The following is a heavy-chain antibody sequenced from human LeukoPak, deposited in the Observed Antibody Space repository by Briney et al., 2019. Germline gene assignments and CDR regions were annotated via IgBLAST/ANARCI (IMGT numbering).Heavy chain of an antibody. V-gene: IGHV4-59*01. D-gene: IGHD3-10*01. CDR2: IYYSGST. J-gene: IGHJ5*02. CDR1: GGSISSYY. Sequence: SETLSLTCAVSGGSISSYYWSWIRQPPGKGLEWIGYIYYSGSTNYNPSLKSRVTISVDTSKNQFSLKLSSVTAADTAVYYCARDRHYGSGSFNWFDPWGQGTLVTVSS. CDR3: ARDRHYGSGSFNWFDP.